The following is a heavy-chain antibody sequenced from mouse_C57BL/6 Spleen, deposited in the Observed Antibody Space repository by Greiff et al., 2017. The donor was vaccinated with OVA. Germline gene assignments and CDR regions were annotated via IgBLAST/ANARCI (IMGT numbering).Heavy chain of an antibody. D-gene: IGHD3-2*02. CDR3: TRFRSSGFFFDY. J-gene: IGHJ2*01. Sequence: QVQLQQSGAELVRPGASVTLSCKASGYTFTDYEMHWVKQTPVHGLEWIGAIDPETGGTAYNQKFKGKAILTADKSSSTAYMELRSLTSEDSAVYYCTRFRSSGFFFDYWGQGTTLTVSS. V-gene: IGHV1-15*01. CDR2: IDPETGGT. CDR1: GYTFTDYE.